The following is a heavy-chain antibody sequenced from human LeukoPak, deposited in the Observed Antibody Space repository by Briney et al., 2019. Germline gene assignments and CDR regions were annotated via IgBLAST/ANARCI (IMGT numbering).Heavy chain of an antibody. CDR1: GGSISSYY. V-gene: IGHV4-4*07. CDR2: IYTSGST. Sequence: SETLSLTCTVSGGSISSYYWSWIRQPAGKGLEWIGRIYTSGSTGYNPSLKSRVTMSVDTSKNQFSLKLCSVTAADSALYYCARARLSLGTSVAYYLDYWGQGTLVTVSS. D-gene: IGHD4-23*01. J-gene: IGHJ4*02. CDR3: ARARLSLGTSVAYYLDY.